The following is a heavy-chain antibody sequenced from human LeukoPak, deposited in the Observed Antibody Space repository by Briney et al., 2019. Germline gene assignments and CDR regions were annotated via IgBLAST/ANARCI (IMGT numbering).Heavy chain of an antibody. D-gene: IGHD3-22*01. CDR3: AKGHNYEVDY. V-gene: IGHV3-21*01. J-gene: IGHJ4*02. Sequence: SVKGRFTISRDNAKNSLYLQMDSLGPEDTAVYYCAKGHNYEVDYWGQGTLVTVSS.